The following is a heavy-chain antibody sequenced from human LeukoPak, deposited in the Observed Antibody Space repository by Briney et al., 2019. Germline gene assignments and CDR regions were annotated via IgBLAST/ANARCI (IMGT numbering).Heavy chain of an antibody. D-gene: IGHD5-12*01. V-gene: IGHV4-39*01. CDR3: ASETRYSGCDKYPNALDY. Sequence: SETLSLTCTVSGGSISSSSYSWGWIRQPPGKGLEWIGSIYYSGSTYYNPSLKSRVTISVDTSKNQFSLKLSSVTAADTAVYYCASETRYSGCDKYPNALDYWGQGTLVTVSS. J-gene: IGHJ4*02. CDR1: GGSISSSSYS. CDR2: IYYSGST.